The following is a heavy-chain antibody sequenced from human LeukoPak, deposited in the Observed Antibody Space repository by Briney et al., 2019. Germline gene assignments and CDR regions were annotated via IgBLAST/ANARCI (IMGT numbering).Heavy chain of an antibody. CDR1: GFTFSTHA. CDR2: ILYDGSNK. CDR3: ARDGQQLGF. J-gene: IGHJ4*02. V-gene: IGHV3-30-3*01. Sequence: GRSLRLSCTASGFTFSTHAMHWVRQAPGKGLEWVAIILYDGSNKHYADSVKGRFTISRDNAKNSLYLQMNSLRAEDTAVYYCARDGQQLGFWGQGTLVTVSS. D-gene: IGHD6-13*01.